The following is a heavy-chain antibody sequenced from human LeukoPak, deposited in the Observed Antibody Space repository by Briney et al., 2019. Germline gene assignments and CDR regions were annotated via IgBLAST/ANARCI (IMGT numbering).Heavy chain of an antibody. J-gene: IGHJ4*02. V-gene: IGHV3-30*02. Sequence: PGGSLRLSCAASGFTFSSYGMHWVRQAPGKGLEWVAFIQYDGSNKYYADSVKGRFTFSRDNSKNTLYLQMNSLRGEDTAVYYCAKGSMTSSWTSDYWGQGILVTVSS. CDR2: IQYDGSNK. CDR3: AKGSMTSSWTSDY. D-gene: IGHD6-13*01. CDR1: GFTFSSYG.